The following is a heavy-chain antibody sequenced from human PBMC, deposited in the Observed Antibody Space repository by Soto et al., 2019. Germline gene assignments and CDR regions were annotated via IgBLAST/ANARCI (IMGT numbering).Heavy chain of an antibody. V-gene: IGHV4-34*01. Sequence: SETLSLTCAVYGVSFSDYYWSWIRQPPGKGLAWIGEINHSGSTNYNPSLKSRVTISVDTSKNQFSLKLSSVTAADTAVYYCARGLYYYDSSGYYTSGDAFDIWGQGTMVT. CDR2: INHSGST. CDR1: GVSFSDYY. CDR3: ARGLYYYDSSGYYTSGDAFDI. D-gene: IGHD3-22*01. J-gene: IGHJ3*02.